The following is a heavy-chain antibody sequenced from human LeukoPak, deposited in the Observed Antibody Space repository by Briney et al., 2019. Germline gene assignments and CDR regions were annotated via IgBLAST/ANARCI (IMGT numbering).Heavy chain of an antibody. Sequence: GGSLRLSCAASGFTFSSFSMIWVRQAPGKGLEWVSSTSSSSAYTFYAESGKGRFTISRDNAKNSLFLQMNSLRAEDTAMYYCARGITLMIVAPAYWGQGTLVTVSS. D-gene: IGHD3-22*01. J-gene: IGHJ4*02. CDR1: GFTFSSFS. CDR2: TSSSSAYT. V-gene: IGHV3-21*04. CDR3: ARGITLMIVAPAY.